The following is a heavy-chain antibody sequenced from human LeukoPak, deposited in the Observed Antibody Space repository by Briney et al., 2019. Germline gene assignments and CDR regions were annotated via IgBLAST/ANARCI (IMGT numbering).Heavy chain of an antibody. CDR1: GGSFSGYY. Sequence: SETLSLTCAVYGGSFSGYYWSWIRQPPGKGLEWIGEINHSGSTNYNPSLKSRVTMSVDTSKNQFSLKLSSVTAADTAVYYCARDLLPRYDILTGYHPQGAFDIWGQGTMVTVSS. CDR3: ARDLLPRYDILTGYHPQGAFDI. J-gene: IGHJ3*02. V-gene: IGHV4-34*01. CDR2: INHSGST. D-gene: IGHD3-9*01.